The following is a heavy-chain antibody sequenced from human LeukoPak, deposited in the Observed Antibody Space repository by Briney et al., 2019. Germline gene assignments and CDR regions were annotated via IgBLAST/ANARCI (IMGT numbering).Heavy chain of an antibody. CDR1: GFTFNRFW. D-gene: IGHD3-16*01. J-gene: IGHJ4*02. CDR3: ARVNYDYLWGSQNPDPVNYFDI. CDR2: IKQDGSEDGSEI. V-gene: IGHV3-7*01. Sequence: GGSLRLSCAASGFTFNRFWMTWVRQAPGKGLEWVANIKQDGSEDGSEIYYVDSVKGRFTITRDNAKDSLDLQMNSLRADDTAVYYCARVNYDYLWGSQNPDPVNYFDIWGQGTLVTVSS.